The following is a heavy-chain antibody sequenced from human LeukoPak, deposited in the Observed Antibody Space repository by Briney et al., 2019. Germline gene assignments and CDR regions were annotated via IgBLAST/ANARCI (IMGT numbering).Heavy chain of an antibody. CDR1: GGSISSGGYS. D-gene: IGHD3-3*01. CDR3: ARHSGLRSPFDP. CDR2: IHHSGST. V-gene: IGHV4-30-2*03. J-gene: IGHJ5*02. Sequence: SETLSLTCAVSGGSISSGGYSWSWIRQPPGKGLEWIGYIHHSGSTYYNPSLKSRVTISVDTSKNQSSLRMSSVPATDTAVYYCARHSGLRSPFDPWGQGALVTVSS.